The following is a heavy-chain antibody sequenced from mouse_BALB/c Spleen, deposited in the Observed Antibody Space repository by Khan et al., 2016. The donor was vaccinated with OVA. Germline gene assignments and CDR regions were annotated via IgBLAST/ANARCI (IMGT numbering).Heavy chain of an antibody. CDR1: GYSFTSYY. CDR3: TRHGSTSWFAY. CDR2: IDPFNGGS. J-gene: IGHJ3*01. D-gene: IGHD1-1*01. Sequence: VQLQQPGPELMKPGASVKISCKASGYSFTSYYIHWVKQSHGKTLEWIGYIDPFNGGSTYNQKFKGKATLTVDKSSSTAYMHLSSLTSEDSAVYYGTRHGSTSWFAYWGQGTLVTVSA. V-gene: IGHV1-31*01.